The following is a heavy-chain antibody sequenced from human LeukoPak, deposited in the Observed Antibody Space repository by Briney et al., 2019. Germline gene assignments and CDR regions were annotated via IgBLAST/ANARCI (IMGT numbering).Heavy chain of an antibody. V-gene: IGHV3-21*01. J-gene: IGHJ6*03. CDR1: GFTFSSYS. CDR2: ISSSSSYI. Sequence: GGSLRLSCAASGFTFSSYSMNWVRQAPGKGLEWVSSISSSSSYIYYADSVKGRFTISRDNAKNSLYLQMNSLRAEDTAVYYCARSRLDDFWSGSKGYYYMDVWGKGTTVTVSS. CDR3: ARSRLDDFWSGSKGYYYMDV. D-gene: IGHD3-3*01.